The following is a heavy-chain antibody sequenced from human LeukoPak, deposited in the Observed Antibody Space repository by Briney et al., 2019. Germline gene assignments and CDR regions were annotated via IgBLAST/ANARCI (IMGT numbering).Heavy chain of an antibody. Sequence: GGSLRLSCAASGFTFSSYAMSWVRQAPGKGLEWVSAISGSGGSTYYADSVKGRFTISRDNSKNTLYLQMNSLRAEDTAVYYCAHSPDTGYSSSWYFDYWGQGTLVTVSS. V-gene: IGHV3-23*01. CDR2: ISGSGGST. CDR1: GFTFSSYA. J-gene: IGHJ4*02. CDR3: AHSPDTGYSSSWYFDY. D-gene: IGHD6-13*01.